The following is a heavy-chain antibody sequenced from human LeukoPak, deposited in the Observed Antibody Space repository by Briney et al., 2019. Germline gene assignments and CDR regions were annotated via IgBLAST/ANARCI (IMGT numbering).Heavy chain of an antibody. Sequence: GGSLRLSCAASGFTFSSYAMTWVRQAPGKGLEWVSAISGSGGSTYYAGSVKGRFTISRDNSKNMVYLQMNSLRADDTALYYCARDVWFGGQGTLVTVSS. D-gene: IGHD3-10*01. CDR1: GFTFSSYA. CDR2: ISGSGGST. CDR3: ARDVWF. V-gene: IGHV3-23*01. J-gene: IGHJ4*02.